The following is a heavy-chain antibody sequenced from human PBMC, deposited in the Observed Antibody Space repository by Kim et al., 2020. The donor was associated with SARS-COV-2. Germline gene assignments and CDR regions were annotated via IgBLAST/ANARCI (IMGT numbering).Heavy chain of an antibody. Sequence: GGSLRLSCAASGFTFSGSAIHWVRQASGKGLAWVGRIRSKANSYATTYAASVRGRFSISRDDSKNTAYLQMNNLKTEDTAVYYCTSVPATTSAFWVAFDIWGRGTKDTVSS. CDR3: TSVPATTSAFWVAFDI. V-gene: IGHV3-73*01. CDR1: GFTFSGSA. D-gene: IGHD1-1*01. CDR2: IRSKANSYAT. J-gene: IGHJ3*02.